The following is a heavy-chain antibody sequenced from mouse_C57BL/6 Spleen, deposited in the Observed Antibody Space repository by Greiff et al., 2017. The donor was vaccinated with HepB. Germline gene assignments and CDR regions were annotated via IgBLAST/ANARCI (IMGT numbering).Heavy chain of an antibody. V-gene: IGHV1-81*01. Sequence: VQRVESGAELARPGASVKLSCKASGYTFTSYGISWVKQRTGQGLEWIGEIYPRSGNTYYNEKFKGKATLTADKSSSTAYMELRSLTSEDSAVYFCARGGLRYYAMDYWGQGTSVTVSS. D-gene: IGHD2-2*01. J-gene: IGHJ4*01. CDR1: GYTFTSYG. CDR2: IYPRSGNT. CDR3: ARGGLRYYAMDY.